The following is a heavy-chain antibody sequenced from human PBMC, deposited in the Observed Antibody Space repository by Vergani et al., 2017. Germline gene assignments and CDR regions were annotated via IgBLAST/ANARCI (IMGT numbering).Heavy chain of an antibody. Sequence: EVQLVESGGGLVQPGGSLRLSCAASGFTFSRHWMHWVRQAPGKGLVWVSRVNPEGTNTPYADSVKGRFTISRDNAKNMMYLQLNSLRDEDTAVYYCARQSRDVFCTNGVCPLGYWGQGALVTVSS. CDR2: VNPEGTNT. D-gene: IGHD2-8*01. CDR1: GFTFSRHW. J-gene: IGHJ4*02. CDR3: ARQSRDVFCTNGVCPLGY. V-gene: IGHV3-74*01.